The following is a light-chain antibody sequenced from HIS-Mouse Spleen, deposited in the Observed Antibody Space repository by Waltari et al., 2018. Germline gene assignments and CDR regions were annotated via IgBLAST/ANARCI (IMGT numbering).Light chain of an antibody. CDR3: YSTDSSGNHRV. V-gene: IGLV3-10*01. CDR1: ALPKNY. CDR2: EES. Sequence: SYELTQPPSVSVSPGQTARITCSGDALPKNYAYWYQQKSGQAPVLVIYEESKRPSGIPERFSGSSSGTMATLTISGAQVEDEADYDCYSTDSSGNHRVFGGGTKLTVL. J-gene: IGLJ2*01.